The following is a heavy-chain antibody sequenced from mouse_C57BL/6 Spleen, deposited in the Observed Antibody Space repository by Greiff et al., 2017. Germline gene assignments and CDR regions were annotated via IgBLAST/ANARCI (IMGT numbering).Heavy chain of an antibody. CDR1: GYTFTSYW. J-gene: IGHJ2*01. D-gene: IGHD2-3*01. CDR2: IHPNSGST. Sequence: QVQLKQPGAELVKPGASVKLSCKASGYTFTSYWMHWVKQRPGQGLEWIGMIHPNSGSTNYNEKFKSKATLTVDKSSSTAYMQLSSLTSEDSAVYYCARDDGYPYYFDYWGQGTTLTVSS. V-gene: IGHV1-64*01. CDR3: ARDDGYPYYFDY.